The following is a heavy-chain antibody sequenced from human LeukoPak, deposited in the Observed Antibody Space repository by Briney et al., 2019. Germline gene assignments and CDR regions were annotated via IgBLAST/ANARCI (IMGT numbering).Heavy chain of an antibody. CDR2: IKQDGSEE. D-gene: IGHD2-15*01. Sequence: PGGSLRLSCAASGFTFSSYWMTWVRQAPGKGLEWVANIKQDGSEEYYVDPVKGRFTISRDNAKNSLFLQMNSLRAEDTAVYYCAREVTPYYWGQGTLVTVSS. V-gene: IGHV3-7*01. J-gene: IGHJ4*02. CDR3: AREVTPYY. CDR1: GFTFSSYW.